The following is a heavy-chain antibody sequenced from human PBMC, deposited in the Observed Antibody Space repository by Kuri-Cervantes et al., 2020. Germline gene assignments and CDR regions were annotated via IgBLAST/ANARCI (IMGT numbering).Heavy chain of an antibody. CDR3: ARGGSYYRSSRPYYYYGMDV. Sequence: GGSLRLSCAASGFTFSSYAMHWVRQAPGKGLEWVAVISYDGSNKYYADSVKGRFTISRDNSKNTLYLQMNSLRAEDTAVYYCARGGSYYRSSRPYYYYGMDVWGQGTTVTVSS. CDR1: GFTFSSYA. D-gene: IGHD1-26*01. V-gene: IGHV3-30-3*01. J-gene: IGHJ6*02. CDR2: ISYDGSNK.